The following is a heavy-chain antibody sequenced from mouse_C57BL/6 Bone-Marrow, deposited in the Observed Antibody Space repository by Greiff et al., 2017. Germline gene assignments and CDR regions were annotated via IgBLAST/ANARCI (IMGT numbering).Heavy chain of an antibody. V-gene: IGHV5-4*01. J-gene: IGHJ4*01. D-gene: IGHD1-1*01. Sequence: EVQLVESGGGLVKPGGSLKLSCAASGFTFSSYAMSWVRQTPEKRLEWVATISDGGSYTYYPDNVKGRFTISRDNAKNSLYLQMSHLKSEDTAMYYCARRGYYGSILYYYAMDYWGQGTSGTVAS. CDR3: ARRGYYGSILYYYAMDY. CDR1: GFTFSSYA. CDR2: ISDGGSYT.